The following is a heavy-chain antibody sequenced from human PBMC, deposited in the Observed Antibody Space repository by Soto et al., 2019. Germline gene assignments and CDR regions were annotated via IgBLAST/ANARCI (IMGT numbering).Heavy chain of an antibody. CDR1: AFSLRTSGMC. CDR3: ARLRIAAATFDP. J-gene: IGHJ5*02. D-gene: IGHD6-13*01. CDR2: IDWDDDK. Sequence: SGPTMVNPTQTLTLTCTFSAFSLRTSGMCVSWIRQPPGKALEWLARIDWDDDKYYSTSLKTRLTISKDTSKNQVVLTMTNMDPVDTATYYCARLRIAAATFDPRGQGTLVTVSS. V-gene: IGHV2-70*11.